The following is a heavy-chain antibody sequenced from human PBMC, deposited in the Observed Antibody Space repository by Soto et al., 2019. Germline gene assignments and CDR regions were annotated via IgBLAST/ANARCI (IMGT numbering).Heavy chain of an antibody. D-gene: IGHD2-15*01. J-gene: IGHJ3*02. CDR3: ARDVIRGLPQTFDI. Sequence: PGGSLRLSCAASGFTFSSYSMNWVRQAPGKGLEWVSSFSSSSSYIYYADSVKGRFTISRDNAKNSLYLQMNSLRAEDTAVYYCARDVIRGLPQTFDIWGQGTMVTVSS. CDR1: GFTFSSYS. V-gene: IGHV3-21*01. CDR2: FSSSSSYI.